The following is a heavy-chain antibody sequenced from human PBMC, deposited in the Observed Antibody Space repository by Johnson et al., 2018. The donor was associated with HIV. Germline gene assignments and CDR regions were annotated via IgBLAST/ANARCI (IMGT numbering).Heavy chain of an antibody. J-gene: IGHJ3*02. Sequence: QMLLVESGGGVVQPGRSLRLSCAASGFTFSSYAMHWVRQAPGKGLEWVAVISYDGSNKYYADSVKGRFTISRDNSKNTLYLQMNSLRAEDTAVHYCASGPTPGVAARGALGGAFDIWGKGTMVTVSS. CDR2: ISYDGSNK. V-gene: IGHV3-30*04. CDR3: ASGPTPGVAARGALGGAFDI. CDR1: GFTFSSYA. D-gene: IGHD6-6*01.